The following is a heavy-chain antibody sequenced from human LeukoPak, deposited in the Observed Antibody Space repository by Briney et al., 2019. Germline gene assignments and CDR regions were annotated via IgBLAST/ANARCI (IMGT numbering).Heavy chain of an antibody. J-gene: IGHJ4*02. CDR1: GFTLSSSE. CDR3: ARAGPSSSWHQFDY. V-gene: IGHV3-48*03. CDR2: ISRSGSTI. D-gene: IGHD6-13*01. Sequence: GGSLRLSCAASGFTLSSSEMNWVRQAPGKGLEWVSYISRSGSTIFYADSVKGRFTISRDNAKNSVSLQMNRLRAEDTAVYYCARAGPSSSWHQFDYWGQGTLVTVSS.